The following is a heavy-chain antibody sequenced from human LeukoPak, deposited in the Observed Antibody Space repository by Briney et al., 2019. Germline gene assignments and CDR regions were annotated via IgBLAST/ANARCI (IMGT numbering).Heavy chain of an antibody. CDR1: GFTFSSYW. CDR3: ARIPAAISRWFDP. CDR2: INSDGSST. D-gene: IGHD2-2*02. J-gene: IGHJ5*02. V-gene: IGHV3-74*01. Sequence: GGSLRLSCAASGFTFSSYWMHWVRQAPGKGLVWVSRINSDGSSTSYADSVKVRFTISRDNAKNRLYLQMNSLRAEDTAVYYCARIPAAISRWFDPWGQGTLVTVSS.